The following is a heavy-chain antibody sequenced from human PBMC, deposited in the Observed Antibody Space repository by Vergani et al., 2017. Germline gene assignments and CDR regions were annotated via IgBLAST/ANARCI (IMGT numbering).Heavy chain of an antibody. CDR1: GFTFSSYS. Sequence: EVHLAESGGGLVQSGGSLRLSCAASGFTFSSYSMNWVRQAPGKGLEWVSYIYSSGRTIYYADSVKGRFTISRDNAKNSLYLQMNSLRAEDTAIYYCAQCANSVPRLPVYWGQGALVAVSS. J-gene: IGHJ4*02. D-gene: IGHD5/OR15-5a*01. CDR3: AQCANSVPRLPVY. V-gene: IGHV3-48*01. CDR2: IYSSGRTI.